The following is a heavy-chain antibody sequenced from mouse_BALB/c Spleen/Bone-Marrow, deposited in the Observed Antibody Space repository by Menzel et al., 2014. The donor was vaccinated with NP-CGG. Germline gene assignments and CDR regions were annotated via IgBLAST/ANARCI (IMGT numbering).Heavy chain of an antibody. CDR3: AREGDGNYLYYFDY. Sequence: VQLKESGPELVKPGASVKISCKPSGYTFTEYTMHWVKQSHGKSLEWIGGINPNNGVTSYNQKFKGKATLTVDKSSSTAYMELRSLTSEDSAVYYCAREGDGNYLYYFDYWDQGTTLTVSS. CDR2: INPNNGVT. CDR1: GYTFTEYT. V-gene: IGHV1-18*01. D-gene: IGHD2-1*01. J-gene: IGHJ2*01.